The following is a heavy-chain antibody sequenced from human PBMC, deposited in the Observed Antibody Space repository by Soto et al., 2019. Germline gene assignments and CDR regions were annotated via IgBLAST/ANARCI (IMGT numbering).Heavy chain of an antibody. CDR1: GFIFSTTD. CDR3: VKNSGWFNS. D-gene: IGHD3-10*01. CDR2: IYGDGRTT. Sequence: HPGGSLRLSCEASGFIFSTTDMSWVRQAPGKGLEWVSTIYGDGRTTYYADSVRGRFSISRDNSKNMVYLQMDSLRVHDTAIYYCVKNSGWFNSWGQGSLVTVSS. V-gene: IGHV3-23*01. J-gene: IGHJ5*01.